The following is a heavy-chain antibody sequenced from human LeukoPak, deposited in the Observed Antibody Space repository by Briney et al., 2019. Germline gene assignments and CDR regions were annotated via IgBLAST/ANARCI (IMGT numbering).Heavy chain of an antibody. D-gene: IGHD3-16*01. CDR3: AKDEATSGGGLAS. Sequence: GGSLRLSCSASGFTVSGTHMGWVRRAPGKGLEWVSAMYTGGTTYYADSVTGRFTVSRDTSRNTLFLHMNSLRAEDTAVYYCAKDEATSGGGLASWGQGTLVIVSS. V-gene: IGHV3-53*01. CDR1: GFTVSGTH. CDR2: MYTGGTT. J-gene: IGHJ5*01.